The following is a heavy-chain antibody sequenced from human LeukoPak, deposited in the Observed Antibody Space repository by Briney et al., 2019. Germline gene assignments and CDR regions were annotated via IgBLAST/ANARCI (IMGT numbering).Heavy chain of an antibody. D-gene: IGHD3-10*01. V-gene: IGHV1-46*01. Sequence: ASVKVSCKASGYTFTSYYMHWVRQAPGQGLEWMGIINPSGGSTSYAQKFQGRVTMTRDTSTSTVYMELSSLRSEDTAVYYCSGSLTKNAFDIWGQGTVVTVSS. J-gene: IGHJ3*02. CDR3: SGSLTKNAFDI. CDR2: INPSGGST. CDR1: GYTFTSYY.